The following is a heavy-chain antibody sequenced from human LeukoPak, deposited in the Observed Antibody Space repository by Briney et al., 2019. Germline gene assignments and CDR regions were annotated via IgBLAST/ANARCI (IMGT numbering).Heavy chain of an antibody. Sequence: ASVKVSCKASGYNFAHNIHWVRQAPGQGHEFMGWINPKNGGTKYAQNFRGRITMTRDTSISTVYMELSSLGSDDTAVYYCVVSIQAAAIPAFDSWGQGTLVTVSS. CDR1: GYNFAHN. CDR3: VVSIQAAAIPAFDS. CDR2: INPKNGGT. V-gene: IGHV1-2*02. J-gene: IGHJ4*02. D-gene: IGHD6-25*01.